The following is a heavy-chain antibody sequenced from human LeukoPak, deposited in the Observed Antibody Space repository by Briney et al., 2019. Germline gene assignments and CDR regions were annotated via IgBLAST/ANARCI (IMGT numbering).Heavy chain of an antibody. CDR1: GFTFSNYW. CDR2: MNSDGSTI. J-gene: IGHJ4*02. Sequence: PGGSLRLSCAASGFTFSNYWMHWVRQAPGEGLVWVSRMNSDGSTITYADSVKGRFTISRDNSMNTLYLQMNSLRAEDTAVYYCARYRSVTTGKRFFDYWGQGTLVTVSS. D-gene: IGHD4-17*01. CDR3: ARYRSVTTGKRFFDY. V-gene: IGHV3-74*03.